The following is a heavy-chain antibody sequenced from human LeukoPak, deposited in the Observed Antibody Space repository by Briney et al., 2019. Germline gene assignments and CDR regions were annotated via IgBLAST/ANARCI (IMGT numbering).Heavy chain of an antibody. J-gene: IGHJ4*02. D-gene: IGHD6-6*01. Sequence: PSETLSLTCAVYGGSFSGYYWSWIRQPPVKGLEWIGEINHSGSTNYNPSLKSRVTISVDTSKNQFSLKLSSVTAADTAVYYCARGPSSIAARPSLGFDYWGQGTLVTVSS. CDR1: GGSFSGYY. V-gene: IGHV4-34*01. CDR2: INHSGST. CDR3: ARGPSSIAARPSLGFDY.